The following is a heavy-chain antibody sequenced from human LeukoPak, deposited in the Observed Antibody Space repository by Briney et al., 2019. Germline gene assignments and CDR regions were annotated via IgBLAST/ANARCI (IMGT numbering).Heavy chain of an antibody. V-gene: IGHV3-23*01. CDR2: ITGNGGST. CDR1: GFIFRNYA. Sequence: GGSLRLSCAASGFIFRNYAMSWFRQAPGKGLEWVSTITGNGGSTYYADSVRGRFTISRDNSKNTLSLQMSRLRAEDSATYYCAKHHDSSGYYEYFDSWGQGTLVTVSS. J-gene: IGHJ4*02. D-gene: IGHD3-22*01. CDR3: AKHHDSSGYYEYFDS.